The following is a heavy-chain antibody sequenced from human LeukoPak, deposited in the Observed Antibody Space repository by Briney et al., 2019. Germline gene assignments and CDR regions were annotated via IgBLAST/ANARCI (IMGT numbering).Heavy chain of an antibody. Sequence: PGGSLRLSCATSGFIFSNYWMSWVRQAPGKGLEWVANIKQDGSETYYVDSVKGRFTISRDDAKNSLYLQMNSLRAEDTAMYYCARLYQHDSSTYRPVDYRGQGTLVSVSS. CDR3: ARLYQHDSSTYRPVDY. V-gene: IGHV3-7*01. D-gene: IGHD3-22*01. CDR2: IKQDGSET. CDR1: GFIFSNYW. J-gene: IGHJ4*02.